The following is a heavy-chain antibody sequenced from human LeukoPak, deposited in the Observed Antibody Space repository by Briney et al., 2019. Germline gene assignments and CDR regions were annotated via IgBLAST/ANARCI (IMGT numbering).Heavy chain of an antibody. CDR2: NYSGGST. V-gene: IGHV3-53*01. CDR1: GFTVSSTY. Sequence: PGGSLRLSCAASGFTVSSTYMSWVRQAPGRGLEWVSVNYSGGSTYYADSVKGRFTISRDNSKNTLYLQMNSLRAEDTAVYYCARVVALQYFDWLWGQGTLVTVSS. D-gene: IGHD3-9*01. CDR3: ARVVALQYFDWL. J-gene: IGHJ4*02.